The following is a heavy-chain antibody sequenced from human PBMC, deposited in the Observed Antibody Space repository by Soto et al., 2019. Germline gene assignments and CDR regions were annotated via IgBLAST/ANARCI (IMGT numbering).Heavy chain of an antibody. CDR2: VRGDCVAI. V-gene: IGHV3-23*01. CDR1: GFTFSDHA. J-gene: IGHJ4*02. CDR3: VKEGKMGVVGFGF. Sequence: EVQLLESGGGLVQPGGSLRLSCATSGFTFSDHAMHWVRQAPGKGLEWVSCVRGDCVAILYADSVKGRFTISRDNSKNTFYLQKNSLRAEHTAIYDCVKEGKMGVVGFGFWGQGTRVTVSS. D-gene: IGHD1-26*01.